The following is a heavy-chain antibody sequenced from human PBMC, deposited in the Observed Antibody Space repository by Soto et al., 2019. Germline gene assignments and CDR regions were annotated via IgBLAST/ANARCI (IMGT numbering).Heavy chain of an antibody. CDR1: GGTFSSYA. D-gene: IGHD2-21*02. CDR2: IIPIFGTA. V-gene: IGHV1-69*01. J-gene: IGHJ4*02. Sequence: QVQLVQSGAEVKKPGSSVKVSCKASGGTFSSYAISWVRQAPGQGLEWMGGIIPIFGTANYAQKYQGRVTITADESTSTAYMELSSLRSEDTAVYYCAIDLAYCGGDCYSGFDYWGQGTLVTVFS. CDR3: AIDLAYCGGDCYSGFDY.